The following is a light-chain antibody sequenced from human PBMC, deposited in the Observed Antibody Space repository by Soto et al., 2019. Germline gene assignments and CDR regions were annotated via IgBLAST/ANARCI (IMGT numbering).Light chain of an antibody. J-gene: IGKJ4*01. V-gene: IGKV4-1*01. CDR1: QSVLYSSNNKNY. CDR2: WAS. CDR3: QQYYSTPLS. Sequence: DIVMTQSPDSLAVSLGERATINCKSSQSVLYSSNNKNYLAWYQQKPGQPPKLLIYWASTRESGVPDRFSGSGSGTDFTLTISSLQAEDGAVYYCQQYYSTPLSFGVGTKVEIK.